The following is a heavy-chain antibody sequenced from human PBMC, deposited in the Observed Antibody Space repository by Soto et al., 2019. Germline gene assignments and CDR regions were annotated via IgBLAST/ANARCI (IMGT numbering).Heavy chain of an antibody. CDR2: IYHGDSDT. CDR1: GYSFTSYW. Sequence: PGESLKISCTGSGYSFTSYWIGWVRQMPGKGLEWMGIIYHGDSDTRYSQSFQGQVTISADKSISTPYLQWNSLKASDTAMYYCARHGHAGYSGYASVAFEIWGQGTMVTVSS. CDR3: ARHGHAGYSGYASVAFEI. J-gene: IGHJ3*02. D-gene: IGHD5-12*01. V-gene: IGHV5-51*01.